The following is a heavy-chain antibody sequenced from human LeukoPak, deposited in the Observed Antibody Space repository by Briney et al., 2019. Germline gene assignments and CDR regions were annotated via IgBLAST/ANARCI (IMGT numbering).Heavy chain of an antibody. CDR3: ARGVKIMITFGGVIASRNWFDP. CDR2: INPSGGST. J-gene: IGHJ5*02. D-gene: IGHD3-16*02. Sequence: ASVKVSCKASGYTFTAYYVHWVRQAPGQGLEWMGIINPSGGSTSYAQKFQGRVTMTRDMSTSTVYMELSSLRSEDTAVYYCARGVKIMITFGGVIASRNWFDPWGQGTLVTVSS. CDR1: GYTFTAYY. V-gene: IGHV1-46*01.